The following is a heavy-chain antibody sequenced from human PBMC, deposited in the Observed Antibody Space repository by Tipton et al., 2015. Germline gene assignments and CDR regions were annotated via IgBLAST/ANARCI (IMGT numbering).Heavy chain of an antibody. D-gene: IGHD4-17*01. J-gene: IGHJ4*02. CDR2: IHYTGNG. CDR1: GGSFTGYY. CDR3: ARVEAYGAADF. V-gene: IGHV4-34*09. Sequence: TLSLTCAVYGGSFTGYYWSWVRQRPGKGLEWIGHIHYTGNGNYNPSLKSRLTMSVDTSKNQFSLRLNVVTDADTAVYFCARVEAYGAADFWGQGTLATVS.